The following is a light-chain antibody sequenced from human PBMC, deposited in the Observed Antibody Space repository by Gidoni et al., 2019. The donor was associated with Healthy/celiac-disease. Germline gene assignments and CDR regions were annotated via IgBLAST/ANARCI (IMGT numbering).Light chain of an antibody. CDR2: GNS. CDR1: SPNIGASYD. Sequence: QSVLTQPPSVSEAPGQRVTISCTGSSPNIGASYDVHWYQQHPGTAPKLLIYGNSKRPSGFPDRFSGSKSGTSASLAITGLQAEDEADYYCQSYDSSLSGFYVFGTGTKVTVL. V-gene: IGLV1-40*01. J-gene: IGLJ1*01. CDR3: QSYDSSLSGFYV.